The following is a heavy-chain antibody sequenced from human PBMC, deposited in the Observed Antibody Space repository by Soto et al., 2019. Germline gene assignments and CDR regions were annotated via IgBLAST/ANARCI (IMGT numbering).Heavy chain of an antibody. CDR3: ARVVAAAIDP. V-gene: IGHV3-7*03. CDR2: IKEDGSEK. D-gene: IGHD6-25*01. Sequence: PGGSLRLSCAASGLTFSSYWMTWVRQAAGKGLEWVANIKEDGSEKYYVDSVKGRFTISRDNAKNSLYLQMNSLRAEDTAVYYCARVVAAAIDPWGQGTQVTVSS. J-gene: IGHJ5*02. CDR1: GLTFSSYW.